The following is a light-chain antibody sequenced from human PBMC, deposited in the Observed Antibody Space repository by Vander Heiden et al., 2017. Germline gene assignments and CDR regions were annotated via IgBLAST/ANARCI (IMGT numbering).Light chain of an antibody. Sequence: DVVLTQSPDSLAGSLGERDTINCKSSQSVLYSSNNKSYLAWYQQKPGQPPKLLIYWASSRESGVPDRFSGSGSGTDFTLTISSLQAEDVAVYYCQQYFANPGTFGQGTKVEIK. CDR2: WAS. V-gene: IGKV4-1*01. J-gene: IGKJ1*01. CDR1: QSVLYSSNNKSY. CDR3: QQYFANPGT.